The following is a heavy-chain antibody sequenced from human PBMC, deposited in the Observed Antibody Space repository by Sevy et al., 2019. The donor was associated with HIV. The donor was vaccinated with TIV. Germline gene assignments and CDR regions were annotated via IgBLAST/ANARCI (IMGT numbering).Heavy chain of an antibody. CDR1: GFTFSNAW. CDR2: IKSQSDGGTT. CDR3: TTKGDFWSGYQYFDY. V-gene: IGHV3-15*01. Sequence: GGSLRLSCAASGFTFSNAWMSWVRQAPGKGLEWVGRIKSQSDGGTTDYTATVKGRFTISRDDSKNTLYLQMNSLKTEDTAVYYCTTKGDFWSGYQYFDYWGQGTLVTVSS. D-gene: IGHD3-3*01. J-gene: IGHJ4*02.